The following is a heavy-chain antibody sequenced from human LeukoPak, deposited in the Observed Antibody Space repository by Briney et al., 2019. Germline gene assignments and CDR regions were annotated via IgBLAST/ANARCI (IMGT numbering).Heavy chain of an antibody. V-gene: IGHV3-21*01. J-gene: IGHJ6*02. CDR1: GFSFSSYG. Sequence: GGSLRLSCAASGFSFSSYGMHWVRQAPGKGLEWVSSISSSSSYIYYADSVKGRFTISRDNAKNSLYLQMNSLRAEDTAVYYCARVSRSIAARRGADMDVWGQGTTVTVSS. D-gene: IGHD6-6*01. CDR2: ISSSSSYI. CDR3: ARVSRSIAARRGADMDV.